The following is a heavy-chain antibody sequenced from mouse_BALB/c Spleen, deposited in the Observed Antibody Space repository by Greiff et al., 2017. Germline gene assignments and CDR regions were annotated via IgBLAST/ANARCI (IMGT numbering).Heavy chain of an antibody. CDR1: GYSITSGYY. Sequence: EVQLQESGPGLVKPSQSLSLTCSVTGYSITSGYYWNWIRQFPGNKLEWMGYISYDGSNNYNPSLKNRISITRDTSKNQFFLKLNSVTTEDTATYYCASPLLRLRGGFAYWGQGTLVTVSA. CDR3: ASPLLRLRGGFAY. V-gene: IGHV3-6*02. J-gene: IGHJ3*01. D-gene: IGHD1-2*01. CDR2: ISYDGSN.